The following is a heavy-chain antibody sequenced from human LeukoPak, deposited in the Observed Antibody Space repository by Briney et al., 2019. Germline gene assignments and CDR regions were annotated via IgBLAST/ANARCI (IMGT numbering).Heavy chain of an antibody. Sequence: GGSLRLSCAASGFTFSSYAMHWVRQAPGKGLEWVAVISYDGSNKYYADSVKGRFTISRDNSKNTLYLQMNSLRAEDTAVYYCAKIPLTSRPADAFDIWGQGTMVTVSS. V-gene: IGHV3-30-3*02. CDR1: GFTFSSYA. CDR3: AKIPLTSRPADAFDI. CDR2: ISYDGSNK. J-gene: IGHJ3*02.